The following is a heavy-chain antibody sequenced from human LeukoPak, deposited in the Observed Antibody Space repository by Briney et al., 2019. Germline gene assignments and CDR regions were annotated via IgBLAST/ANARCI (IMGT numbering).Heavy chain of an antibody. CDR3: ASAIKIVVVERAYDAFDI. Sequence: GGSLRLSCAASGFTVSSNYMSWVRQAPGKGLEWVSVIYSCGSTYYADSVKGRFTISRDNSKNTLYLQMNSLRAEDTAVYYCASAIKIVVVERAYDAFDIWGQGTMVTVSS. D-gene: IGHD3-22*01. V-gene: IGHV3-66*01. J-gene: IGHJ3*02. CDR1: GFTVSSNY. CDR2: IYSCGST.